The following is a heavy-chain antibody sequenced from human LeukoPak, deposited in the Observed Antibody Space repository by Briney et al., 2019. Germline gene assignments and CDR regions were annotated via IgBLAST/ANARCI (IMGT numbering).Heavy chain of an antibody. CDR1: GFTFSSYA. D-gene: IGHD7-27*01. V-gene: IGHV3-30-3*01. CDR2: ISYDGSIK. Sequence: GGSLRLSCAASGFTFSSYAMHWVRQAPGKGLEWVAVISYDGSIKYYADSVKGRFTISRDNSKNTLYLQMNSLRAEDTAVYYCARSKEHWGGLFDYWGQGTLVTVSS. CDR3: ARSKEHWGGLFDY. J-gene: IGHJ4*02.